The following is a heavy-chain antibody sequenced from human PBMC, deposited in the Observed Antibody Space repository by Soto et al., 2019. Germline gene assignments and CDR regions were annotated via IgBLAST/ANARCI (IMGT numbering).Heavy chain of an antibody. CDR3: SRAAGSMRSRNCDY. V-gene: IGHV4-31*03. D-gene: IGHD6-13*01. CDR1: GGSISTVGHY. J-gene: IGHJ4*02. Sequence: TLSVTCSVSGGSISTVGHYWTWIRQPPGKGLEWIGSIYNTGSNYYSKSLRSRRTMSVDTSKSQFSLMLSSVTGAETAVDYYSRAAGSMRSRNCDYWGQGSLVTVSS. CDR2: IYNTGSN.